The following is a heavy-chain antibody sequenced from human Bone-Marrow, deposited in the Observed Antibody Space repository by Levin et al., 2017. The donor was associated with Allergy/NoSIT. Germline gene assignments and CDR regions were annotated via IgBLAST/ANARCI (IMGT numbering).Heavy chain of an antibody. V-gene: IGHV3-48*03. Sequence: GGSLRLSCAASGFAFRSYEMNWVRQAPGKGLEWVSYISSIGDTIYYSDSVKGRFTISRDNANNALYLHMSSLRPEDTAVYFCAATTFHFDSRGPKPDGFEMWGPGTMVTVSS. CDR2: ISSIGDTI. CDR1: GFAFRSYE. CDR3: AATTFHFDSRGPKPDGFEM. D-gene: IGHD6-19*01. J-gene: IGHJ3*02.